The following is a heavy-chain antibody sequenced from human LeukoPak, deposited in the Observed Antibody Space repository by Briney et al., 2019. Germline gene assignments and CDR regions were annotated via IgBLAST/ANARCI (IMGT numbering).Heavy chain of an antibody. D-gene: IGHD4-17*01. J-gene: IGHJ4*02. V-gene: IGHV3-30-3*01. Sequence: GGSLRLSCAASGFTFSIYSMHWVRQAPGKGLEWVAMISYDGSNKYYADSVKGRITISRDNSNNTLYLQVNSLRAEDTAVYYCATAYGDYRPLYWGQGTLVTASS. CDR1: GFTFSIYS. CDR2: ISYDGSNK. CDR3: ATAYGDYRPLY.